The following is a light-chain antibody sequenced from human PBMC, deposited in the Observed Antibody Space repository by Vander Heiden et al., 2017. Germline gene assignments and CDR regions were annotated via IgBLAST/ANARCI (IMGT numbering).Light chain of an antibody. J-gene: IGKJ1*01. CDR2: DAS. CDR1: QTVTSSY. V-gene: IGKV3-20*01. CDR3: QQEDSSSWT. Sequence: EIVLTQSPGTLSLSPGERATLSCRASQTVTSSYLAWFQQKPGQAPRLLIYDASTSATGIPVRFSDSESGTDFTLTISRLELEDFAVYYCQQEDSSSWTFGQGTKVEIK.